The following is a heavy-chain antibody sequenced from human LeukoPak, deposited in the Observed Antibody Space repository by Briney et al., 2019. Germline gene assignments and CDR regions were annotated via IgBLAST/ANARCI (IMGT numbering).Heavy chain of an antibody. CDR3: ARDGHPLRYFDWFGQVQNWFDP. CDR2: INAGNGNT. CDR1: GYTFTSYA. D-gene: IGHD3-9*01. Sequence: ASVKVSCKASGYTFTSYAMHWVRQAPGQRLECMGWINAGNGNTKYSQEFQGRVTITRDTSARTAYMELSSLRSEDMAVYYCARDGHPLRYFDWFGQVQNWFDPWGQGTLVTVSS. V-gene: IGHV1-3*03. J-gene: IGHJ5*02.